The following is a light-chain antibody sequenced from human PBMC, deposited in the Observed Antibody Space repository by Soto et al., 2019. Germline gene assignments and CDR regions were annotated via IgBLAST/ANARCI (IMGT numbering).Light chain of an antibody. Sequence: SVLTHAASVSWSPGQSIAISCTGRSRDIGFFNYVSWYQQFPGNAPKLIIFELTNRPSGVSTRFSASKSGNTASLTISGLQAEAGADYYCSSYTNRSTYVFGTGTKV. CDR1: SRDIGFFNY. J-gene: IGLJ1*01. CDR3: SSYTNRSTYV. CDR2: ELT. V-gene: IGLV2-14*01.